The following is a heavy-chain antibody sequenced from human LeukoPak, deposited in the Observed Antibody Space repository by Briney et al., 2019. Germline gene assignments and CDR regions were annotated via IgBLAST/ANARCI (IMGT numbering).Heavy chain of an antibody. CDR3: ARATYYYDSSGYYYYFDS. J-gene: IGHJ4*02. V-gene: IGHV4-59*08. CDR2: VYYSGST. CDR1: NGSISSYY. D-gene: IGHD3-22*01. Sequence: SETLSLTCNVSNGSISSYYWSWIRQSPGRGPEWIGYVYYSGSTNCDPSLKSRVTMSVDTSKNQFSLRLTSVTAADTAVYYCARATYYYDSSGYYYYFDSWGRGTLVTVSS.